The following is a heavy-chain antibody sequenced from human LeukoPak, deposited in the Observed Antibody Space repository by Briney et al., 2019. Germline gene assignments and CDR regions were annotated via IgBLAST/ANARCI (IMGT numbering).Heavy chain of an antibody. CDR1: GGSISSGGYY. J-gene: IGHJ4*02. V-gene: IGHV4-31*03. CDR3: ARGITMVRGVIEPYYFDY. CDR2: IYYSGST. Sequence: SETLSLTCTVSGGSISSGGYYWSWIRQHPGKGLEWIGYIYYSGSTYYNPFLKSRVTISVDTSKNQFSLKLSSVTAADTAVHYCARGITMVRGVIEPYYFDYWGQGTLVTVSS. D-gene: IGHD3-10*01.